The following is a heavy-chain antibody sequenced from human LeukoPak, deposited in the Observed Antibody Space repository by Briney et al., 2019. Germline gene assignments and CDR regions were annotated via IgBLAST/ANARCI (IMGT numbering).Heavy chain of an antibody. D-gene: IGHD2-21*01. CDR2: ISYDGSNK. Sequence: GGSLRLSCAASGFTFSNYGMHWVRQAPGKGLEWVTLISYDGSNKYYADSVKGRFTISRDNSKNTLYLQMNSLRAEDTAVYYCARRLWDTTDFDYWGQGTLVTVSS. J-gene: IGHJ4*02. CDR3: ARRLWDTTDFDY. V-gene: IGHV3-30*03. CDR1: GFTFSNYG.